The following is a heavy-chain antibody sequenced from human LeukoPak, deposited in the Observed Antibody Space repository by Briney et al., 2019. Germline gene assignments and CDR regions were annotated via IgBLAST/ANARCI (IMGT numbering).Heavy chain of an antibody. CDR1: GFTFSNYW. Sequence: KTGGSLRLSCAASGFTFSNYWMHWVRQAPGKGLEWVSSISSGSDYIYYADSVKGRFTISRDNDKNSLYLQLNTLRAEDTAIYYCARSIAYWGLGTLVTVSS. V-gene: IGHV3-21*01. CDR2: ISSGSDYI. J-gene: IGHJ4*02. CDR3: ARSIAY.